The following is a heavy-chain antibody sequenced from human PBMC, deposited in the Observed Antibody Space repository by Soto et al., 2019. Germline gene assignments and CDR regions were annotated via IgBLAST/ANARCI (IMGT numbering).Heavy chain of an antibody. V-gene: IGHV4-34*01. CDR1: GGSFSGYY. CDR3: ARARRFLSWFHFDY. J-gene: IGHJ4*02. Sequence: QVQLQQWGAGLLKPSETLSLTCAVYGGSFSGYYWSWIRQPPGKGLEWIGEINHSGSTNYNPSLKSRVTISVDTSKNQFSLKLSSVTAADTAVYYCARARRFLSWFHFDYWGQGTLVTVSS. CDR2: INHSGST. D-gene: IGHD2-8*02.